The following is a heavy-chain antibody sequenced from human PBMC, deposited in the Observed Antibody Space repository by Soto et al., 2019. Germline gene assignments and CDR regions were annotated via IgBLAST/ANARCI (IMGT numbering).Heavy chain of an antibody. J-gene: IGHJ6*03. CDR2: IYYSGST. CDR1: GGSISSYY. V-gene: IGHV4-59*08. CDR3: ARQASDYDILTGYSNYYYYYMDV. D-gene: IGHD3-9*01. Sequence: TSETLSLTCTVSGGSISSYYWSWIRQPPGKGLEWIGYIYYSGSTNYNPSLKSRVTISVDTSKNQFSLKLSSVTAADTAVYYCARQASDYDILTGYSNYYYYYMDVWGKGTTVTVSS.